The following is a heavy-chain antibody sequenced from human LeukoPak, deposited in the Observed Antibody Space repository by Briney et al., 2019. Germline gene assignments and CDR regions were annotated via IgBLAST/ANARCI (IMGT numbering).Heavy chain of an antibody. CDR1: GYSFTDYW. V-gene: IGHV5-51*01. Sequence: GESLKISCKGSGYSFTDYWIGWVRQMPGKGLEWMGIIYPGDSDIRYSPSFKGQVTISADKSITTAYLQWSSLQASDTAMYYCARNSRGDYDFFDYWGQGTLVTVSS. J-gene: IGHJ4*02. CDR3: ARNSRGDYDFFDY. CDR2: IYPGDSDI. D-gene: IGHD5-12*01.